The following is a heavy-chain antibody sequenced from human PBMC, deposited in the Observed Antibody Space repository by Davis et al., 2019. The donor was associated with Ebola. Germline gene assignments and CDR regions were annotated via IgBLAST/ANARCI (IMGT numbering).Heavy chain of an antibody. CDR2: IYYSGST. CDR1: GGSISSGDYY. J-gene: IGHJ4*02. CDR3: ARVVDFWGGYQVDY. Sequence: MPSETLSLTCTVSGGSISSGDYYWSWIRQPPGKGLEWIGYIYYSGSTYYSPSLKSRVSISLDTSKNQFSLKLNSVTAADTAVYYCARVVDFWGGYQVDYWGQGTLVTVSS. D-gene: IGHD3-3*01. V-gene: IGHV4-30-4*01.